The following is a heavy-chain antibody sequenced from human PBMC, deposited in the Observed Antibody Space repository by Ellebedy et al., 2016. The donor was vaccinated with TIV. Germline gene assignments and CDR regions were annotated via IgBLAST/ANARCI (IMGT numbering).Heavy chain of an antibody. J-gene: IGHJ5*02. CDR3: ARARDLSFDP. V-gene: IGHV4-38-2*02. Sequence: WVRQPPGKGLEWFGSIYHSGTTYYNPSLKSRVTMSLDTSKNQFSLKLSSVTAADTAVYYCARARDLSFDPWGQGTLVTVSS. CDR2: IYHSGTT. D-gene: IGHD5/OR15-5a*01.